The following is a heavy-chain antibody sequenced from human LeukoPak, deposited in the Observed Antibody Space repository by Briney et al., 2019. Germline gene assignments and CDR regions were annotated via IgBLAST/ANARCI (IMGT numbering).Heavy chain of an antibody. CDR1: GGSISSSSYY. CDR3: ARAMSIADRLQTIFDY. V-gene: IGHV4-39*01. D-gene: IGHD6-6*01. Sequence: SETLSLTRTLSGGSISSSSYYWGWIRQPPGKGLEWIGSIYYSGSTYYNPSLKSRVTISVDTSKNQFSLKLSSVTAADTAVYYCARAMSIADRLQTIFDYWGQGTLVTVSS. CDR2: IYYSGST. J-gene: IGHJ4*02.